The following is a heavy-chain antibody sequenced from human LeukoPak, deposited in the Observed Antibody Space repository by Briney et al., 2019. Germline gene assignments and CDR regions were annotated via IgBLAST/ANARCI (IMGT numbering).Heavy chain of an antibody. Sequence: GGSLRLSCAASGLTFSSYAMSWVRQAPGKGLEWVSAISGSGGSTYYADSVKGRFTISRDNSKNTLYLQMNSLRAEDTAVYYCAKAPYGDYAPFDIWGQGTMVTVSS. J-gene: IGHJ3*02. D-gene: IGHD4-17*01. CDR1: GLTFSSYA. CDR2: ISGSGGST. CDR3: AKAPYGDYAPFDI. V-gene: IGHV3-23*01.